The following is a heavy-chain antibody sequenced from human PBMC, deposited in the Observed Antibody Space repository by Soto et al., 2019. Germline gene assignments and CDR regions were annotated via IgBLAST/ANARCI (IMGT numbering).Heavy chain of an antibody. CDR1: GGSISAYY. CDR3: ARQDLRGGFYDF. J-gene: IGHJ4*02. D-gene: IGHD3-3*01. Sequence: QVQLLESGTGLVKSSETLFLTCSVSGGSISAYYWSWVRQPPGQELDGIGYMRYTGDAAYAPSLSSRVTTSRDKSKHRFSPRLDSVTAAYKTLYYCARQDLRGGFYDFWGQGTMVTVSS. CDR2: MRYTGDA. V-gene: IGHV4-59*08.